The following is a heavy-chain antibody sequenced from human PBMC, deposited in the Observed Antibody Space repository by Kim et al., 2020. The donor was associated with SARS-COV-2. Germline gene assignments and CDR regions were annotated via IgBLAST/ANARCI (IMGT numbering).Heavy chain of an antibody. V-gene: IGHV4-59*01. Sequence: SETLSLTCTVSGGSISSYYWSWIRQPPGKGLEWIGYIYYSGSTNYNPSLKSRVTISVDTSKNQFSLKLSSVTAADTAVYYCARVLDGYNPHFDYWGQGTLVTVSS. J-gene: IGHJ4*02. CDR2: IYYSGST. CDR1: GGSISSYY. CDR3: ARVLDGYNPHFDY. D-gene: IGHD3-3*01.